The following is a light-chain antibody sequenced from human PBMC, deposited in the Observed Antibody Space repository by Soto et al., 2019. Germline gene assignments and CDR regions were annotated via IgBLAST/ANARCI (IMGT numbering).Light chain of an antibody. CDR2: GNS. J-gene: IGLJ3*02. V-gene: IGLV1-40*01. Sequence: QSVLTQPPSVSGAPGQRVTISCTGCSSNIGAGYDVHWYQQLPGTPPKLPIYGNSNRPSGLPDRFSGSKSGTTASLAITGLQVEDEADYYCQSYDGSLSGWVFGGGTKLTVL. CDR3: QSYDGSLSGWV. CDR1: SSNIGAGYD.